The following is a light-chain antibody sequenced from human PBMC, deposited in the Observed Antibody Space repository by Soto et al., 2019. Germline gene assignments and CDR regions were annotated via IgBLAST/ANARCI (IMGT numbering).Light chain of an antibody. CDR1: QNIYSN. CDR2: RAS. CDR3: QQTNTFPLT. V-gene: IGKV3-15*01. J-gene: IGKJ4*01. Sequence: PATRCVSQRERATLSCRASQNIYSNVAWYQQRPGQAPRLLIYRASTRAPGIPARFSGSGSETDFTLTISSLQPEDSATYYCQQTNTFPLTFGGGTKVDIK.